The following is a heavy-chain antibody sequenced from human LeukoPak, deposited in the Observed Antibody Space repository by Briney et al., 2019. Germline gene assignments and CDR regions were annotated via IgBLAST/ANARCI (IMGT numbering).Heavy chain of an antibody. J-gene: IGHJ4*02. D-gene: IGHD6-6*01. Sequence: GGSRRLSCVGSGFSLSSYEMNWVRQAPGKGLEWVSYISGSGRTIYYADSVKGRFTISRDNAKNSLYLQMNSLRAEDTAVYYCTREYTSSFDYWGQGTLVTVSS. CDR3: TREYTSSFDY. CDR2: ISGSGRTI. V-gene: IGHV3-48*03. CDR1: GFSLSSYE.